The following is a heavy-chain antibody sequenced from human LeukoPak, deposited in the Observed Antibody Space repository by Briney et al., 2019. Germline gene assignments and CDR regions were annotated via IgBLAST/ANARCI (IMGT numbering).Heavy chain of an antibody. Sequence: ASVKVSCKASGYTFTKYYIHWVRQAPGQGLKWMGVINPSGGSTSYAQKFQGRVTMTRDTSTSTVCMELSSLRSEGTAVYYCARSGSSGWYHFDLWGRGTLVTVSS. CDR2: INPSGGST. D-gene: IGHD6-19*01. V-gene: IGHV1-46*01. CDR1: GYTFTKYY. CDR3: ARSGSSGWYHFDL. J-gene: IGHJ2*01.